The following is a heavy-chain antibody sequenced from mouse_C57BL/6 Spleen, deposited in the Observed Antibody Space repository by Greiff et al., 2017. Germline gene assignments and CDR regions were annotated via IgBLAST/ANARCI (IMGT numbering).Heavy chain of an antibody. CDR2: ISDGGSYT. J-gene: IGHJ1*03. V-gene: IGHV5-4*01. CDR3: ARDKAPYWYFDV. CDR1: GFTFSSYA. Sequence: EVQRVESGGGLVKPGGSLKLSCAASGFTFSSYAMSWVRQTPEKRLEWVATISDGGSYTYYPDNVKGRFTISRDNAKNNLYLQMSHLKSEDTAMYYCARDKAPYWYFDVWGTGTTVTVSS.